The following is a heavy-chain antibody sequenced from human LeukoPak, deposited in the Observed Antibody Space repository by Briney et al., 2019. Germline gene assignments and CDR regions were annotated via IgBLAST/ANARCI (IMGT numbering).Heavy chain of an antibody. CDR2: ISGGGAGT. D-gene: IGHD6-25*01. Sequence: GGSLRLSCAASGFTFSSYGMSWVRQAPGRGLEWVSSISGGGAGTYYADSVKGRFTISRDNSKNTLYLQMNSLRAEDTAVYYCAKATAKYYFDYWGQGTLVTVSS. CDR3: AKATAKYYFDY. J-gene: IGHJ4*02. V-gene: IGHV3-23*01. CDR1: GFTFSSYG.